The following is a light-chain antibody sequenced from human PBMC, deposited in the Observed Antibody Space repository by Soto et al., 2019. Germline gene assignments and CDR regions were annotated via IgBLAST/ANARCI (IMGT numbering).Light chain of an antibody. CDR3: QQYKKWPLT. V-gene: IGKV3-15*01. J-gene: IGKJ1*01. CDR2: GAS. CDR1: QRVSLD. Sequence: ELVMTQSPATLSVPPGESAPLSCRARQRVSLDLAWYRPPPGQPPRLVTVGASPRATGSPVSLSGSASGTECTLTLGSLQSEDVTIYYCQQYKKWPLTCSQGTKVDI.